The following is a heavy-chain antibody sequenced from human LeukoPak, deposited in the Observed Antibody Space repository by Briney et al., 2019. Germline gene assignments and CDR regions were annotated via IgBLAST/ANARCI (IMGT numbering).Heavy chain of an antibody. V-gene: IGHV4-59*01. D-gene: IGHD3-9*01. CDR3: ASLTGYYSGFDY. J-gene: IGHJ4*02. CDR2: IYYSGST. CDR1: GGSSSSYY. Sequence: SETLSLTCTVSGGSSSSYYWSWIRQPPGKGLEWIGYIYYSGSTNYNPSLKSRVTISVDTSKNQFSLKLSSVTAADTAVYYCASLTGYYSGFDYWGQGTLVTVSS.